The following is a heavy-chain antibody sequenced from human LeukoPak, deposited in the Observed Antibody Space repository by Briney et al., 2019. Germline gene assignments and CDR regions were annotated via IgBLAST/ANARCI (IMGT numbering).Heavy chain of an antibody. D-gene: IGHD1-26*01. CDR1: GGSFSGYY. J-gene: IGHJ5*02. Sequence: PSETLSLTCAVYGGSFSGYYWSWIRQPPGKGLEWIGEINHSGSTNYNPSLKSRVTISVDTSKNQFSLKLSSVTAADTAVYYCARGYSGSYFFRTSQRNNWFDPWGQGTLVTVSS. CDR2: INHSGST. V-gene: IGHV4-34*01. CDR3: ARGYSGSYFFRTSQRNNWFDP.